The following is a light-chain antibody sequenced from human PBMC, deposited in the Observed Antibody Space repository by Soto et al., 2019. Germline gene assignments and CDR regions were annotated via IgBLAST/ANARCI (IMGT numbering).Light chain of an antibody. V-gene: IGKV4-1*01. Sequence: DIVMTQSPDSLAVSLGERATINCKSSQSVLYSSNNKNYLAWYQQKPGQPPKLLIYWASTRESGVPDRFSGSGVVTDFTLTISSLQAEDVAVYHCQQYYSTPAPTFGGGTKVEIK. J-gene: IGKJ4*01. CDR3: QQYYSTPAPT. CDR2: WAS. CDR1: QSVLYSSNNKNY.